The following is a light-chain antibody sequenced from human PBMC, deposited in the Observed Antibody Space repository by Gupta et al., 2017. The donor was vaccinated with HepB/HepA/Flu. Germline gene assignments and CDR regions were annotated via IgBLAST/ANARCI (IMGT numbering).Light chain of an antibody. V-gene: IGKV1-39*01. Sequence: DIQMTQSPSSLSASVGDRVTITCRASQSISTYLNWYQQKPGKAPKVLIYAASSWQSGVPSRFSGSGYGTDFTLTISSRQPEDFATYYCQQSDSHPPLTFGGGTKVEVK. CDR3: QQSDSHPPLT. J-gene: IGKJ4*02. CDR2: AAS. CDR1: QSISTY.